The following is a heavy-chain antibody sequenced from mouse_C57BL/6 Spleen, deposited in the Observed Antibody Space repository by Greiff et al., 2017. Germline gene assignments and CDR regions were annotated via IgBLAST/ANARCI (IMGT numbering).Heavy chain of an antibody. J-gene: IGHJ2*01. CDR2: IDPSDSET. CDR1: GYTFTSYW. CDR3: ARLGPYYFDY. V-gene: IGHV1-52*01. Sequence: QVQLQQPGAELVRPGSSVKLSCKASGYTFTSYWMHWVKQRPIQGLEWIGNIDPSDSETHYNQKFKDKATLTVDKSSSTAYMQLRSLTSEDSAVYYCARLGPYYFDYWGQGTTLTVSS. D-gene: IGHD4-1*01.